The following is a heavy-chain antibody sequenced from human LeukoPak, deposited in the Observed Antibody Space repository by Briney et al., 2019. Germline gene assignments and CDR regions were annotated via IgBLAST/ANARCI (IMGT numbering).Heavy chain of an antibody. D-gene: IGHD3-22*01. J-gene: IGHJ6*03. CDR2: INHSGST. CDR1: GGSFSGYY. CDR3: ASTYYYDSSGYSPYYYYYYMDV. V-gene: IGHV4-34*01. Sequence: NPSETLSLTCAVYGGSFSGYYWSWIRQPPGKGLEWIGEINHSGSTNYNPSLKSRVTISVDTSKNQFSLKLSSVTAADTAVYYCASTYYYDSSGYSPYYYYYYMDVWGKGTTVTVSS.